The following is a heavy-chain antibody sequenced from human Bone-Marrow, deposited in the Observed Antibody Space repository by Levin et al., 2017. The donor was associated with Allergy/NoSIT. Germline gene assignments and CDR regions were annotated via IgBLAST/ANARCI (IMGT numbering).Heavy chain of an antibody. CDR3: ARGAYYCSTTSCCWRMYF. D-gene: IGHD2-2*01. V-gene: IGHV3-23*01. CDR2: ISASGDVT. Sequence: AGGSLRLSCEASGFTFSSYAMAWVRQAPGKGLEWVSRISASGDVTYYNESVKGRFTISRDNSKNTLYLQMSSLRAEDTALYFCARGAYYCSTTSCCWRMYFWGQGAPVTVAS. CDR1: GFTFSSYA. J-gene: IGHJ4*02.